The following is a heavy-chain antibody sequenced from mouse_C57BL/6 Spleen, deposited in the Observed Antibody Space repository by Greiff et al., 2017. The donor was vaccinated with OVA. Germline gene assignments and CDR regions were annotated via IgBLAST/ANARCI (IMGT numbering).Heavy chain of an antibody. V-gene: IGHV1-42*01. J-gene: IGHJ3*01. CDR2: INPSTGGT. D-gene: IGHD2-3*01. CDR3: ARWSYDGFAWFAY. Sequence: EVKLQESGPELVKPGASVKISCKASGYSFTGYYMNWVKQSPEKSLEWIGEINPSTGGTTYNQKFKAKATLTVDKSSSTAYMQLKSLTSEDSAVYYCARWSYDGFAWFAYWGQGTLVTVSA. CDR1: GYSFTGYY.